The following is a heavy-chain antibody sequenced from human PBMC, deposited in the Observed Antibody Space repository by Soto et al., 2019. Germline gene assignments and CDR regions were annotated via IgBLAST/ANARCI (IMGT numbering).Heavy chain of an antibody. CDR1: GGSFSGYY. Sequence: QVQLQQWGAGLLKPSETLSLTCAVYGGSFSGYYWSWIRQPPGKGLEWIGEINHSGSTNYNPSLKSRVTISVDTSKNQFSLKLSSVTAADTAVYYCASRRAPWIQLWFFHYWGQGTLVTVSS. V-gene: IGHV4-34*01. CDR3: ASRRAPWIQLWFFHY. CDR2: INHSGST. D-gene: IGHD5-18*01. J-gene: IGHJ4*02.